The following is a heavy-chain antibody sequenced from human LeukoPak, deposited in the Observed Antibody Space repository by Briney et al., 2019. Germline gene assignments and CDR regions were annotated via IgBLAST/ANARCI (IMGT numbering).Heavy chain of an antibody. V-gene: IGHV4-4*07. D-gene: IGHD2-2*01. CDR1: GGSISSYY. CDR3: AGSQLLIPYYYYMDV. J-gene: IGHJ6*03. CDR2: IYTSGST. Sequence: PSETLSLTCTVSGGSISSYYWSWIRQPAGKGLEWIGRIYTSGSTNYNPSLKSRVTMSVDTSKNQFSLKLSSVTAADTAVYYCAGSQLLIPYYYYMDVWGQGTMVTVSS.